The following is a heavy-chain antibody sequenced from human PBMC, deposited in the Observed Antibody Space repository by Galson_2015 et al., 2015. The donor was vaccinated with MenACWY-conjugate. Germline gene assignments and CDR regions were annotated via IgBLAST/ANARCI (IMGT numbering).Heavy chain of an antibody. CDR1: GYDFSDFW. CDR3: ARGGRGPAASFHY. J-gene: IGHJ4*02. Sequence: QSGAEVKKPGESLKMSCQGSGYDFSDFWIGWGRQMPGIGLEWMGIIYPGDFDTRYSPSFQGQVTVSPGKATQAAYLQWNNLKASDTAMYYCARGGRGPAASFHYWGQGTLVTVSS. V-gene: IGHV5-51*01. CDR2: IYPGDFDT. D-gene: IGHD2-2*01.